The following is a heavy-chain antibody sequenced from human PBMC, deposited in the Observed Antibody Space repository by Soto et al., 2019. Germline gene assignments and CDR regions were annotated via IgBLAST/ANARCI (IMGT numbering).Heavy chain of an antibody. Sequence: QVQLQESGPGLVKPSGTLSLTCAVSGDSISSSNWWSWVRQPPGKGLEWIGEIYHSGSTNYNPSLKSRVTXSXDTXKNQFSLMLTSVTAADTAVYYCARGRYGDYDGMDVWGQGTTVTVSS. V-gene: IGHV4-4*02. CDR3: ARGRYGDYDGMDV. CDR2: IYHSGST. CDR1: GDSISSSNW. D-gene: IGHD4-17*01. J-gene: IGHJ6*02.